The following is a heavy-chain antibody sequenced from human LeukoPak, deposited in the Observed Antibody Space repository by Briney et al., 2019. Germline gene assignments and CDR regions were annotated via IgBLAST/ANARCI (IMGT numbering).Heavy chain of an antibody. Sequence: AGGSLRLSCAASGFTFSDYHMIWVRQPPGKGLEWVSSIFPSGDEIHYADSVRGRFTIFRDNSKSTLSLQMNSLRAEDTAIYYCATYRQVLLPFEAWGQGTLVTVSS. D-gene: IGHD2-8*02. CDR1: GFTFSDYH. J-gene: IGHJ5*02. CDR3: ATYRQVLLPFEA. CDR2: IFPSGDEI. V-gene: IGHV3-23*01.